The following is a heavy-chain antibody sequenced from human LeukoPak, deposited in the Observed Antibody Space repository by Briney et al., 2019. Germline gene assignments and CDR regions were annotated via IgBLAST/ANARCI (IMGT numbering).Heavy chain of an antibody. CDR1: GGSISSYY. Sequence: SETLSLTCTVSGGSISSYYWSWIRQPPGKGLEWSGNIYTSGSTNYNPSLKSRVTISVDTSKNQFSLKLSSVTAADTAVYYCARALYSNYGYYYYYMDVWGKGTTVTVSS. J-gene: IGHJ6*03. D-gene: IGHD4-11*01. CDR2: IYTSGST. CDR3: ARALYSNYGYYYYYMDV. V-gene: IGHV4-4*09.